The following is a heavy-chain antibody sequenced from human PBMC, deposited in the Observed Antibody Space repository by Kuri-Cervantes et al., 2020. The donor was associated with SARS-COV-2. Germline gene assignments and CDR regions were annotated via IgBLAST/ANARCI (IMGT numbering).Heavy chain of an antibody. D-gene: IGHD2-8*01. Sequence: ESLKISCAASGFTFSSYAMSWVRQPPGKGLEWIGYISFSGDTYSSPPLKSRVTISVDTSKNQFSLKLSSVTAADTAVYYCARLASSRGTREFDYWGQGTLVTVSS. CDR1: GFTFSSYA. CDR2: ISFSGDT. J-gene: IGHJ4*02. V-gene: IGHV4-59*08. CDR3: ARLASSRGTREFDY.